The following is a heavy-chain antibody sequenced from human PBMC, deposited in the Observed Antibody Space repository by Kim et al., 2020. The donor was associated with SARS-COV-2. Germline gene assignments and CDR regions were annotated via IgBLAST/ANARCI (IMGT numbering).Heavy chain of an antibody. CDR3: ARAGEAYYYDSSGYYYVGPSGYGMDV. V-gene: IGHV3-64*01. Sequence: GGSLRLSCAASGFTFSSYAMHWVRQAPGKGLEYVSAISSNGGSTYYANSVKGRFTISRDNSKNTLYLQMGSLRAEDMAVYYCARAGEAYYYDSSGYYYVGPSGYGMDVWGQGTTVTVSS. CDR2: ISSNGGST. J-gene: IGHJ6*02. D-gene: IGHD3-22*01. CDR1: GFTFSSYA.